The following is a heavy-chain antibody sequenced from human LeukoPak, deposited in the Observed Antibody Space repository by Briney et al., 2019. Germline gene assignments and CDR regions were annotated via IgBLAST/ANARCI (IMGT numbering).Heavy chain of an antibody. CDR3: ARAYDILTGYPYYFDY. D-gene: IGHD3-9*01. J-gene: IGHJ4*02. CDR2: ISSSSSTI. V-gene: IGHV3-48*04. CDR1: GFTFSSYS. Sequence: GSLRLSCAASGFTFSSYSMNWVRQASGKGLEWVSYISSSSSTIYYADSVKGRFTISRDNAKNSLYLQMNSLRAEDTAVYYCARAYDILTGYPYYFDYWGQGTLVTVSS.